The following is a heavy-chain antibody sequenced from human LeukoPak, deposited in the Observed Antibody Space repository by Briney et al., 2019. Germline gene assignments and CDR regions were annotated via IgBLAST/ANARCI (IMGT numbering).Heavy chain of an antibody. CDR2: IKQDGSEK. D-gene: IGHD2-2*02. CDR3: ARDATSDTLGY. J-gene: IGHJ4*02. V-gene: IGHV3-7*01. Sequence: GGSLRLSPAPPAFIFTRYWMSWVRQTPGKGLEWVAHIKQDGSEKYYVYSVKGRSTISRYNAKNSLYRQINTLRVEAPAIYYFARDATSDTLGYRGERTLVTVSS. CDR1: AFIFTRYW.